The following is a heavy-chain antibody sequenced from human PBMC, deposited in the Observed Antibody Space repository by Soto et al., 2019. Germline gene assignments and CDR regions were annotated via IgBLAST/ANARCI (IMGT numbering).Heavy chain of an antibody. CDR3: ARMATFGSLNWFDP. V-gene: IGHV1-18*01. D-gene: IGHD3-16*01. CDR2: ISAYNGNT. Sequence: ASVKVSCKASGYTFTSYGISWVRQAPGQGLEWMGWISAYNGNTNYAQKLQGRVTMTTDTYTSTAYMELSSLRSDDTAIYYCARMATFGSLNWFDPWGQGTLVTVSS. CDR1: GYTFTSYG. J-gene: IGHJ5*02.